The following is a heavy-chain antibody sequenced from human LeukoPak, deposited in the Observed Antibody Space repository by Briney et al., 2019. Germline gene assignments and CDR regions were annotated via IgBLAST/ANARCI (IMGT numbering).Heavy chain of an antibody. CDR3: ARQVVATAGTYDY. CDR2: IYPGDSDT. CDR1: GYTFSSYW. J-gene: IGHJ4*02. Sequence: GESLKISFKGSGYTFSSYWIGWVRQMPGKGLEWIGIIYPGDSDTRYSPSFQGQVTISADQSTSTADLQWSSLKASDTAMYYCARQVVATAGTYDYWGQGTLVTVSS. D-gene: IGHD6-13*01. V-gene: IGHV5-51*01.